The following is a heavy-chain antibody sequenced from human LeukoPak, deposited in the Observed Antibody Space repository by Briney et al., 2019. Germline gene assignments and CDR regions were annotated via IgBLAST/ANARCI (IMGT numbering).Heavy chain of an antibody. Sequence: PGGSLRLSCAASGFTVSNHYMSWVRQAPGMGLEWVSSISSSGSFIYYPDSVKGRFSISRDNAKNSLYLQMNSVRAEDTAVYYCARGVRGVMSHFDYWGQGILVTVSS. J-gene: IGHJ4*02. D-gene: IGHD3-10*01. CDR1: GFTVSNHY. CDR2: ISSSGSFI. V-gene: IGHV3-21*01. CDR3: ARGVRGVMSHFDY.